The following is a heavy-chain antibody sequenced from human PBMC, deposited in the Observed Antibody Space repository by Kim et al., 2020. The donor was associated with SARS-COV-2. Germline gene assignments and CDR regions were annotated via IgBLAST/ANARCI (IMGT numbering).Heavy chain of an antibody. CDR3: ARDNCLADGTFDL. D-gene: IGHD6-13*01. CDR1: GYNFSRHW. Sequence: GESLKISCKGSGYNFSRHWIAWVRQMPGKGLEWMGVIYPGDSDVRNSPSLQGQVTMSADKSFNTAYLHWSSLQASATAIYYCARDNCLADGTFDLWGQGT. J-gene: IGHJ4*02. CDR2: IYPGDSDV. V-gene: IGHV5-51*01.